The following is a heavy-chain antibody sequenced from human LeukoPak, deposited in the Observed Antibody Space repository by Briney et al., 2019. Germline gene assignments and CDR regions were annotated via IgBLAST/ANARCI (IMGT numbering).Heavy chain of an antibody. Sequence: KTSETLSLTCTVSGDSISHFYWIWIRQPPGKGLEWVGYISYSGSTNYNPSLKSRVTISVDTSKNQFSLKLTSVTAADTAVYYCARGLNLYNWNYFAGVWGQGTLVTVSS. J-gene: IGHJ4*02. D-gene: IGHD1-7*01. V-gene: IGHV4-59*01. CDR2: ISYSGST. CDR1: GDSISHFY. CDR3: ARGLNLYNWNYFAGV.